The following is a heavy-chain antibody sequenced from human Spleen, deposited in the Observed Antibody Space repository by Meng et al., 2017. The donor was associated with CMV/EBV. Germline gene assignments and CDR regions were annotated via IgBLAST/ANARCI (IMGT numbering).Heavy chain of an antibody. Sequence: GESLKISCAASGFRFSDHYMHWIRQTPGKGLEWLTYISSSGLTTLYADSVKGRFTISRDSAKNSLSLQMHSLRAEDTAVYYCAREGEYSYGSNSYYCFGMDVWGQGTTVTVSS. CDR2: ISSSGLTT. CDR3: AREGEYSYGSNSYYCFGMDV. V-gene: IGHV3-11*04. J-gene: IGHJ6*02. CDR1: GFRFSDHY. D-gene: IGHD5-18*01.